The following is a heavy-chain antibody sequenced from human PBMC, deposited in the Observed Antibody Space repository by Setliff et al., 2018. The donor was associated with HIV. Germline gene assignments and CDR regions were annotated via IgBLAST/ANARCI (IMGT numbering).Heavy chain of an antibody. CDR1: GGSITSSNYY. CDR3: ARHPGFWSGLWYFDL. V-gene: IGHV4-39*01. CDR2: IYYSGST. D-gene: IGHD3-3*01. J-gene: IGHJ2*01. Sequence: SETLSLTCTVSGGSITSSNYYWGCIHQTPGKGLEWIGTIYYSGSTYYNPSLRSRVTISVDTSKNQFSLKLSSVTAADTAIYYCARHPGFWSGLWYFDLWGRGTLVTVSS.